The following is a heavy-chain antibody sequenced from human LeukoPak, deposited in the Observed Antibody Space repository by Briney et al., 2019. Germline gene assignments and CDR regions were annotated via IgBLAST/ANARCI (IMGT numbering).Heavy chain of an antibody. CDR2: IYYSGST. J-gene: IGHJ3*02. CDR3: ARQLKDSSGWLDAFDI. V-gene: IGHV4-39*01. Sequence: PSETLSLTCTVSGGSISRSSYYWGWIRQPPGKGLEWIGSIYYSGSTYYNPSLKSRVTISVDTSKNQFSLNLSSVTAADTAVYYCARQLKDSSGWLDAFDIWGQGTMVTVSS. D-gene: IGHD6-19*01. CDR1: GGSISRSSYY.